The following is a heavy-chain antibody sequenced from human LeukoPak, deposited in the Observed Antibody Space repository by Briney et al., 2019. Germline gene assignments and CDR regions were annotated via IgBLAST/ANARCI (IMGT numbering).Heavy chain of an antibody. V-gene: IGHV3-23*01. CDR1: GFSLRTYA. D-gene: IGHD3-22*01. CDR3: AREYDSSWPS. CDR2: ISDNSAKT. Sequence: GGSLRLSCAASGFSLRTYAMSWVRQAPGKGLEWVSAISDNSAKTYYADSVKGRFTISRDNSKNTLFVQMNSLRAEDTAIYYCAREYDSSWPSWGPGTLVTVSS. J-gene: IGHJ5*02.